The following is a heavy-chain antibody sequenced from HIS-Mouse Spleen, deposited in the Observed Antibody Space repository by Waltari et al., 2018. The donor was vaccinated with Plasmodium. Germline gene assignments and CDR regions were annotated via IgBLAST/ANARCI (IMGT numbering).Heavy chain of an antibody. D-gene: IGHD5-18*01. Sequence: QVQLVESGGGVVQPGRSLRLSCAASGFTFSSYAMHWVRQAPGKGLEWVAVISYDGSSKYYADSVKGRFTISRDNSKNTLYLQMNSLRAEDTAVYYCASSRAMERSAFDIWGQGTMVTVSS. CDR1: GFTFSSYA. CDR3: ASSRAMERSAFDI. V-gene: IGHV3-30*04. J-gene: IGHJ3*02. CDR2: ISYDGSSK.